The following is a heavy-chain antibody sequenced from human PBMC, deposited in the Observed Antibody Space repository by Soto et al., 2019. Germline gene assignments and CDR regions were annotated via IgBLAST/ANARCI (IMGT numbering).Heavy chain of an antibody. D-gene: IGHD3-3*01. CDR2: IYYSGST. Sequence: SETLSLTCTVSGGSISSSSYYLGWIRQPPGKGLEWIGSIYYSGSTYYNPSLKSRVTISVDTSKNQFSLKLSSVTAADTAVYYCARRERFLESYMDVWGKGTTVTVSS. J-gene: IGHJ6*03. V-gene: IGHV4-39*01. CDR1: GGSISSSSYY. CDR3: ARRERFLESYMDV.